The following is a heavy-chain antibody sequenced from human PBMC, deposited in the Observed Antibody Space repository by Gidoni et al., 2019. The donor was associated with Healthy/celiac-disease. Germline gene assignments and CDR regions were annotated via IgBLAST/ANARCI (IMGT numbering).Heavy chain of an antibody. CDR2: ISYDGSNK. Sequence: QVQLVESGGGVVQPGRSLRLSCAASGFPFSSDGMHWVRQAPGKGLEWVAVISYDGSNKYYADSVKGRFTISRDNSKNTLYLQMNSLRAEDTAVYYCAKTLYQQWLICAFDIWGQGTMVTVSS. V-gene: IGHV3-30*18. J-gene: IGHJ3*02. CDR1: GFPFSSDG. CDR3: AKTLYQQWLICAFDI. D-gene: IGHD6-19*01.